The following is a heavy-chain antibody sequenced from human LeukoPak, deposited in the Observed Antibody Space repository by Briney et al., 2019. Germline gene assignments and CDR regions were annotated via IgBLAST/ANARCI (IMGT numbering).Heavy chain of an antibody. CDR1: GGSISSYY. J-gene: IGHJ4*02. D-gene: IGHD3-16*01. Sequence: PSETLSLTCTVSGGSISSYYWSWIRQPPGKGLEWIGYIYYSGSTNYNPSLRSRVTISVDTSKNQFSLKLSSVTAADTAVYYCARSIRLGELWDYWGQGTLVTVSS. CDR2: IYYSGST. CDR3: ARSIRLGELWDY. V-gene: IGHV4-59*01.